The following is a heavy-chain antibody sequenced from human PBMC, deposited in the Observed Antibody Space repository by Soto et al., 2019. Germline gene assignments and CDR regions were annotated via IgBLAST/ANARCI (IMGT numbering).Heavy chain of an antibody. J-gene: IGHJ6*02. D-gene: IGHD2-2*01. Sequence: QVQLVESGGGVVQPGRSLRLSCAASGFTFSSYGMHWVRQAPGKGLEWVAVISYDGSNKYYADSVKGRFTISRENSKNTLYLQMNSLRAEDTAVYYCAKDVNRYCSSTSCLSYYGMDVWGQGTTVTVSS. V-gene: IGHV3-30*18. CDR1: GFTFSSYG. CDR2: ISYDGSNK. CDR3: AKDVNRYCSSTSCLSYYGMDV.